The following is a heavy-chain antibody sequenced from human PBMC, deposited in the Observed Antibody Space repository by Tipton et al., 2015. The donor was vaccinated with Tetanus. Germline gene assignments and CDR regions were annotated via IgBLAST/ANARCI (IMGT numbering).Heavy chain of an antibody. CDR2: IFYSGNT. V-gene: IGHV4-59*01. Sequence: GLVKPSETLTLTCTVSGDPMNDFYWSWIRQPPGKGLEWIGHIFYSGNTDYNPSLKSRVTISVDTSRKQFSLRLSSVTAADTAVYYCARDQKSATLSHFFYGLDVWGQGTTVTVPS. J-gene: IGHJ6*02. D-gene: IGHD2-15*01. CDR1: GDPMNDFY. CDR3: ARDQKSATLSHFFYGLDV.